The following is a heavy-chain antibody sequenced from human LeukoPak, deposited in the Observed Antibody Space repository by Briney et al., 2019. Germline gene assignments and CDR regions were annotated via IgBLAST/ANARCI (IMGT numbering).Heavy chain of an antibody. CDR2: ISSSSSYI. Sequence: GGSLRLSCAASGSTFSSYSMNWVRQAPGKGLEWVSSISSSSSYIYYADSVKGRFTISRDNAKNSLYLQMNSLRAEDTAVYYCARANFDYDSSGNYYYYYMDVWGKGTTVTVSS. CDR1: GSTFSSYS. V-gene: IGHV3-21*01. D-gene: IGHD3-22*01. CDR3: ARANFDYDSSGNYYYYYMDV. J-gene: IGHJ6*03.